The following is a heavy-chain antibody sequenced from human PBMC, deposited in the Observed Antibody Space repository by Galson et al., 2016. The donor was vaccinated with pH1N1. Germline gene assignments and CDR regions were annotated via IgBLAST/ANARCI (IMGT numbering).Heavy chain of an antibody. V-gene: IGHV4-61*02. Sequence: TLSLTCSVSGDSISSKTFYWSWLRQPAGKGLQWIGLLYSSGSTNYNPPLKGRVTMSADTSKNEFSLKMTSVTAADTAVYYCARGGEEILSFGEPHNWFDPWGQGTLVTVPS. CDR3: ARGGEEILSFGEPHNWFDP. D-gene: IGHD3-10*01. CDR2: LYSSGST. J-gene: IGHJ5*02. CDR1: GDSISSKTFY.